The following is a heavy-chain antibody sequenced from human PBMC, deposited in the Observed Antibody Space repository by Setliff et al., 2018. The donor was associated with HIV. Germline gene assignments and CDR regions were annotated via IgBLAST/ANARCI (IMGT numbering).Heavy chain of an antibody. J-gene: IGHJ4*02. V-gene: IGHV4-34*01. Sequence: PSETLSLTCDVYGGSFSGQYWSWISQPPGKGLEWIGEINHSGSTHYNPSLTSRVTISVDTSKSQFSLNLRSVTAAETAVYYCARGPRAIVVGIPHPRLFDYWGQGTLVTVSS. D-gene: IGHD2-21*01. CDR1: GGSFSGQY. CDR2: INHSGST. CDR3: ARGPRAIVVGIPHPRLFDY.